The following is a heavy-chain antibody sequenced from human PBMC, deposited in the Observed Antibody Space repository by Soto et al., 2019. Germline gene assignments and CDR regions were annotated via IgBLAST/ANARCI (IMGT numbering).Heavy chain of an antibody. CDR3: AKDGPLASSGYYGWFDP. Sequence: GGSLRLSCAASGFTFSSYVMHWVRQAPGKGLEWVAVISYDGSNKYYADSVKGRFTISRDNSKNTLYLQMNSLRAEDTAVYYCAKDGPLASSGYYGWFDPWGQGTLVTVSS. V-gene: IGHV3-30*18. CDR1: GFTFSSYV. J-gene: IGHJ5*02. D-gene: IGHD3-22*01. CDR2: ISYDGSNK.